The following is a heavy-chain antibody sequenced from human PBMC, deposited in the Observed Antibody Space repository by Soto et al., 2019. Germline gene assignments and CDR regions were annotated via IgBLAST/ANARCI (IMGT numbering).Heavy chain of an antibody. CDR3: AKAYGITGTNYGMDV. V-gene: IGHV3-30*18. CDR2: ISYDGSNK. D-gene: IGHD1-7*01. J-gene: IGHJ6*02. Sequence: GGSLRLSCAASGFTFSSYGMHWVRQAPGKGLEWVAVISYDGSNKYYADSVKGRFTISRDNSKNTLYLQMNSLRAEDTAVYYCAKAYGITGTNYGMDVWGQGTTVTVSS. CDR1: GFTFSSYG.